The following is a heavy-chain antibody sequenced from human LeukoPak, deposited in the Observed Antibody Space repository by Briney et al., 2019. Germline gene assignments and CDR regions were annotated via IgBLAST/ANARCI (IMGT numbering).Heavy chain of an antibody. J-gene: IGHJ6*03. CDR2: ISYDGSNK. Sequence: PGRSLRLSCAASGFTHSSYAMHWVRQAPGKGLEWVAVISYDGSNKYYADSVKGRLTISRDNSKNSLSLQMNSLRAEDTAVYYCARGILVRHGSWGRYVDVWGKGNTVTVS. CDR1: GFTHSSYA. D-gene: IGHD3-9*01. V-gene: IGHV3-30*01. CDR3: ARGILVRHGSWGRYVDV.